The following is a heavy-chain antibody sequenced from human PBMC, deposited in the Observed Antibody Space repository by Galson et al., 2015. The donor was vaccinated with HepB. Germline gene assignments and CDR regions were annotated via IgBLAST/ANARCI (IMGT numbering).Heavy chain of an antibody. D-gene: IGHD3-22*01. CDR1: GFTFSSYE. CDR3: AREYDSSGYSIS. V-gene: IGHV3-48*03. J-gene: IGHJ5*02. Sequence: SLRLSCAASGFTFSSYEMNWVRQAPGKGLEWVSYISSSGSTIYYADSVKGRFTISRDNAKNSLYLQMNSLGAEDTAVYYCAREYDSSGYSISWGQGTLVTVSS. CDR2: ISSSGSTI.